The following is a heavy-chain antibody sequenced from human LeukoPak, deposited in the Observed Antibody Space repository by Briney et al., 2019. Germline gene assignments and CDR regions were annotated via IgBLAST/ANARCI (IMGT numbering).Heavy chain of an antibody. CDR2: LSTSGAAT. J-gene: IGHJ3*02. V-gene: IGHV3-23*01. CDR1: GFTFSSFS. CDR3: TCYYGSGSNIYDAFDI. Sequence: LPGGSLRLSCAASGFTFSSFSMNWVRQAPGKGLEWVSTLSTSGAATYYADSVKGRFTISRDNSQNTLYLQMNSLRAEDTAVYYCTCYYGSGSNIYDAFDIWGQGTMVTVSS. D-gene: IGHD3-10*01.